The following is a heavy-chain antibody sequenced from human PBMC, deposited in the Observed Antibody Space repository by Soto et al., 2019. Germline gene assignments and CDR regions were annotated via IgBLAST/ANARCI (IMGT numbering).Heavy chain of an antibody. J-gene: IGHJ5*01. CDR2: ISRTGDSA. CDR3: AKVPDGSGYYHNWFDS. V-gene: IGHV3-23*01. CDR1: GFSFSDYA. D-gene: IGHD3-22*01. Sequence: EVHLLESGGALVQPGGSLTLSCAASGFSFSDYAMSWVRQAPGKGLEWVSSISRTGDSAYYADSVKGRFAISRDRSKNRLSLQMNRLRVEDTAVYYCAKVPDGSGYYHNWFDSWGQGTLITVSS.